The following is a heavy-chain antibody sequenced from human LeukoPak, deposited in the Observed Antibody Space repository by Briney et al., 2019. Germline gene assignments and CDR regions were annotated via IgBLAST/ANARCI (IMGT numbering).Heavy chain of an antibody. CDR2: ISYDGSHQ. Sequence: PGGSLRLSCAASGFTFSHYAMHWIRQAPGKGLEWVAVISYDGSHQYSADSVKGRLTISRDNSRHTLYLQMNTLRPDETAVYYCARARNGTLKYWGQGTLVTVSS. D-gene: IGHD1-26*01. CDR3: ARARNGTLKY. V-gene: IGHV3-30*01. CDR1: GFTFSHYA. J-gene: IGHJ4*02.